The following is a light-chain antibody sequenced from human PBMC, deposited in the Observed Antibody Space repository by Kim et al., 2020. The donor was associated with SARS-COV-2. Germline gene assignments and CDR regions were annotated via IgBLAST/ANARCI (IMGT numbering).Light chain of an antibody. CDR2: QDN. J-gene: IGLJ1*01. Sequence: SYELTQPPSVSVFPGQTASITCSGDKLGDRYASWYQQKSGQSPVLVIYQDNKRPSGIPERFSGSNSGNTATLTISGTQAMDEADYYCQAWDSSTDVFGPG. CDR1: KLGDRY. CDR3: QAWDSSTDV. V-gene: IGLV3-1*01.